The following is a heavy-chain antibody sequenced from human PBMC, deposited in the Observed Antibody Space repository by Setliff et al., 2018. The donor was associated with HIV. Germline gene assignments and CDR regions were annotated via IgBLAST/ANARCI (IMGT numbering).Heavy chain of an antibody. Sequence: PSETLSLTCTVSGGSIRSYSWNWIRQSPGGGLEWIGFIFSSGSTKYNPSLQSRVTMSIDTSKNQFSLRLTSVTAADTAVYYCARRIDDSGSFPDKNWFDTWGQGSLVTVSS. V-gene: IGHV4-4*09. CDR2: IFSSGST. CDR1: GGSIRSYS. D-gene: IGHD3-10*01. CDR3: ARRIDDSGSFPDKNWFDT. J-gene: IGHJ5*02.